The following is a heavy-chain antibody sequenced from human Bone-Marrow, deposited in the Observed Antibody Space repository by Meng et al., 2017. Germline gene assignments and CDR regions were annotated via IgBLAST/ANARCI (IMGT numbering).Heavy chain of an antibody. CDR1: GASVDSGNYH. Sequence: QVQLQESGPGLLKPSQTLSLTCTVSGASVDSGNYHWSWVRQPPGKGLECIGYTYKSGTPSYTPSLKGLVSMSVDTSKNQSSLPLTSLTAANTAVYYFTTSSTGGGLGSWGQGTLVTVSS. D-gene: IGHD3-10*01. V-gene: IGHV4-30-4*01. CDR2: TYKSGTP. CDR3: TTSSTGGGLGS. J-gene: IGHJ5*01.